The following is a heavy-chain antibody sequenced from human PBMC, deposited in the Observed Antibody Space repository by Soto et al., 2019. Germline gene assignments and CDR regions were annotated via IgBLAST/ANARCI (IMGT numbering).Heavy chain of an antibody. CDR3: ARDSGGYRRFDY. J-gene: IGHJ4*02. Sequence: GGSLRLSCAASGFPFSSYGMHWVRQAPGKGLEWVAVIWYDGSNKYYADSVKGRFTISRDNSKNTLYVQMNSLRAEDTAVYYCARDSGGYRRFDYWGQGTLVTVSS. D-gene: IGHD1-26*01. CDR1: GFPFSSYG. V-gene: IGHV3-33*01. CDR2: IWYDGSNK.